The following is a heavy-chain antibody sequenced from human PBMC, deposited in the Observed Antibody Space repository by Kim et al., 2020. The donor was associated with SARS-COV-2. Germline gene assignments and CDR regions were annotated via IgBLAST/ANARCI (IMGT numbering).Heavy chain of an antibody. CDR3: ARSGDGRDYYYGLDV. J-gene: IGHJ6*02. D-gene: IGHD4-17*01. CDR1: GFTFSDYY. Sequence: GGSLRLSCAASGFTFSDYYMSWIRQAPGKGLEWLSYISSSSNIYYADSVKGRFTSSRDNAKSSLFLQMNSLRAEDTAVYYCARSGDGRDYYYGLDVWGQGTTVTVSS. CDR2: ISSSSNI. V-gene: IGHV3-11*01.